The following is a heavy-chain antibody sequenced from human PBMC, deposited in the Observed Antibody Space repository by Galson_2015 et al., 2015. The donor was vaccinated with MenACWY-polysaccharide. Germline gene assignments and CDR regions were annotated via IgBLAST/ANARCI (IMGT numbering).Heavy chain of an antibody. D-gene: IGHD3-3*01. CDR2: ITGDNGDT. CDR1: GYTFSRYP. V-gene: IGHV1-3*01. CDR3: ARHVIGVGYFDY. Sequence: SVKVSCKASGYTFSRYPIHWVRQAPGQGLEWMGWITGDNGDTKYSEELQGRVSITKGTSANTVYMEMSSLTYEDTAVVYCARHVIGVGYFDYWGQGTLVTVSS. J-gene: IGHJ4*02.